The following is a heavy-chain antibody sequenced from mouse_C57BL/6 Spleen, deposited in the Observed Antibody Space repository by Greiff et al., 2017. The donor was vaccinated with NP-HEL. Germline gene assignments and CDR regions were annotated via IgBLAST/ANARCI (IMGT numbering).Heavy chain of an antibody. D-gene: IGHD1-1*01. V-gene: IGHV5-4*01. Sequence: EVQGVESGGGLVKPGGSLKLSCAASGFTFSSYAMSWVRQTPEKRLEWVATISDGGSYTYYPDNVKGRFTISRDNAKNNLYLQMSHLKSEDTAMYYCARESYYYGSSGYFDVWGTGTTVTVSS. CDR1: GFTFSSYA. CDR2: ISDGGSYT. CDR3: ARESYYYGSSGYFDV. J-gene: IGHJ1*03.